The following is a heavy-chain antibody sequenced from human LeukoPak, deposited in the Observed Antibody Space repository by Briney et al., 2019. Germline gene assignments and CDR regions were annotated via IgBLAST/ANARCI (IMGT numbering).Heavy chain of an antibody. D-gene: IGHD3-10*01. CDR2: IAWNSGNT. V-gene: IGHV3-9*01. Sequence: GGSLRLSCVASGFTFDDYSMHWVRQAPGKGLEWVSGIAWNSGNTGYADSVKGRFTISRDNAENSLYLQMNGLRAEDTALYYCAKDMSSYGSGSSYNPWGPFDSWGQGTLVTVSS. CDR1: GFTFDDYS. J-gene: IGHJ4*02. CDR3: AKDMSSYGSGSSYNPWGPFDS.